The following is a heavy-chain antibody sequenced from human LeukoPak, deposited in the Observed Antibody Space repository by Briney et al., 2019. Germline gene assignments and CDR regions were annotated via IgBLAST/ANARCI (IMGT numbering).Heavy chain of an antibody. Sequence: GESLKISCKGSGSTFSSYWIGWVRQMPGKGLEWMGIIYPDDSDTRYSPSFQGQVTISADKSISTAYLQWSSLKASDTAMYYCARLAYCSMDVWGKGTTVTVSS. CDR1: GSTFSSYW. CDR3: ARLAYCSMDV. D-gene: IGHD2-21*01. J-gene: IGHJ6*03. CDR2: IYPDDSDT. V-gene: IGHV5-51*01.